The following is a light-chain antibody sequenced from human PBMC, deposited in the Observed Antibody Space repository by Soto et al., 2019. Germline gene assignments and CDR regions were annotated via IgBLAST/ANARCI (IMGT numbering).Light chain of an antibody. CDR3: QHYSTWLWT. V-gene: IGKV3-15*01. CDR2: GAS. CDR1: QSVSSK. J-gene: IGKJ1*01. Sequence: EIVMTQSTATLSVSPGERATLSCRASQSVSSKLGWYQQKPGQGPRLLIYGASTKATGIPARFSGSGSGTEFNLTISSLQSEDFAVYYCQHYSTWLWTFGPGTKVEIK.